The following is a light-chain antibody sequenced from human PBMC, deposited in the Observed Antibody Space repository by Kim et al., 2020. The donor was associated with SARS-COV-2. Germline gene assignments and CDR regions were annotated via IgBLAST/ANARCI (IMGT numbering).Light chain of an antibody. V-gene: IGKV1-5*01. J-gene: IGKJ2*01. CDR2: DAS. CDR1: QSISTW. CDR3: QQYNSLSSVT. Sequence: GRRYTSAGRASQSISTWLAWYQQKPGKAPKLLIYDASGLQSGVPSRFSGSGSGTEFTLTISSLQPDDFATYYCQQYNSLSSVTFGQGTKLEI.